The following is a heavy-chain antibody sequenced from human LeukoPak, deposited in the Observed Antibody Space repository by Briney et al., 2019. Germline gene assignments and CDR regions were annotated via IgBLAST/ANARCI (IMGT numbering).Heavy chain of an antibody. CDR3: ARGYSSSWYAKPATNWFDP. D-gene: IGHD6-13*01. V-gene: IGHV1-18*04. Sequence: ASVKVPCKASGYTFTSYGISWVRQAPGQGLEWMGWISAYNGNTNYAQKLQGRVTTTTDTSTSTAYMELRSLRSDDTAVYYCARGYSSSWYAKPATNWFDPWGQGTLVTVSS. CDR2: ISAYNGNT. CDR1: GYTFTSYG. J-gene: IGHJ5*02.